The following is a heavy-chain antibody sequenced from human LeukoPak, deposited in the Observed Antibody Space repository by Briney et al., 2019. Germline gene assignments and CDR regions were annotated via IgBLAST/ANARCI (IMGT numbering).Heavy chain of an antibody. D-gene: IGHD3-3*01. V-gene: IGHV3-21*01. CDR3: AASVRTESGLDY. J-gene: IGHJ4*02. Sequence: GSLRLSCAASGFTFSSCRMSWVRQAPGKGLEWVSSITSSSIYIYYADSVKGRFTISRENDKNSLSLLMNSLSAEDTAVYFCAASVRTESGLDYWGQGTLVTVSS. CDR1: GFTFSSCR. CDR2: ITSSSIYI.